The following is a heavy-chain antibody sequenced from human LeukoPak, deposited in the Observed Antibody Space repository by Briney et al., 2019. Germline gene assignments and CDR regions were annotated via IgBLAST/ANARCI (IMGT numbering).Heavy chain of an antibody. CDR2: ISGSGGST. V-gene: IGHV3-23*01. CDR3: AKGAYYDSSGYAYCYYGMDV. J-gene: IGHJ6*02. Sequence: GGSLRLSCAASGVTLSSYAMSWVRQAPGKGLEWVSAISGSGGSTYYADSVKGRFTISRDNSKNTLYLQMNSLRAEDTAVYYCAKGAYYDSSGYAYCYYGMDVWGQGTTVTVSS. CDR1: GVTLSSYA. D-gene: IGHD3-22*01.